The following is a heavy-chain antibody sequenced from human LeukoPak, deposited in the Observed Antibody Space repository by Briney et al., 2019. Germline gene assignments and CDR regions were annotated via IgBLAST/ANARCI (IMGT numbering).Heavy chain of an antibody. D-gene: IGHD2-8*01. J-gene: IGHJ4*02. CDR1: RGSVSSSTYY. CDR2: IYYTGST. V-gene: IGHV4-39*07. CDR3: TAEKNGSPHY. Sequence: KPSETLSLTCTVSRGSVSSSTYYWSWVRQPPGKGLEWIASIYYTGSTYYNPSLKSRVTISLDMSKNVFFLTMTSVTAADTAVYFCTAEKNGSPHYWGQGTQVTVSS.